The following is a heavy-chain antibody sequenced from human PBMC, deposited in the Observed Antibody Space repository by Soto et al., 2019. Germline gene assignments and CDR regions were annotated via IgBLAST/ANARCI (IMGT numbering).Heavy chain of an antibody. D-gene: IGHD3-3*01. V-gene: IGHV3-21*01. CDR2: IMSSSSYI. J-gene: IGHJ6*02. Sequence: GSLRLSGAASGFTFSSYSMNWVRQAPGKGLEWVSSIMSSSSYIYYEDSVKCRFTISRDNAKNSLYLQTNSLRAEDTAVYYCARDRFCSPYMNXWGQGSTVTVS. CDR1: GFTFSSYS. CDR3: ARDRFCSPYMNX.